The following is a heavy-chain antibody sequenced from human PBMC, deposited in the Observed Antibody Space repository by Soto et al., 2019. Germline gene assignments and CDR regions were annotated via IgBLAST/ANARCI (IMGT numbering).Heavy chain of an antibody. CDR3: ARQDCSSTSCYFPRDYYYYGMDV. CDR1: GGTFSSYA. J-gene: IGHJ6*02. D-gene: IGHD2-2*01. CDR2: MNPNSGNT. Sequence: ASVKVSCKASGGTFSSYAINWVRQATGQGLEWMGWMNPNSGNTGYAQKFQGRVTMTRNTSISTAYMELSSLRSEDTAVYYCARQDCSSTSCYFPRDYYYYGMDVWGQGTTVTVSS. V-gene: IGHV1-8*02.